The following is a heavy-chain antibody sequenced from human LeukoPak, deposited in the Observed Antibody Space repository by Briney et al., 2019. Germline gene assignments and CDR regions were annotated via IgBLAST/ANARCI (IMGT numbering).Heavy chain of an antibody. CDR3: ARDRAYYYDSSGYYCGY. V-gene: IGHV3-23*01. J-gene: IGHJ4*02. CDR1: EFDFSSHA. D-gene: IGHD3-22*01. CDR2: ISISGSKT. Sequence: PGGSLRLSCAASEFDFSSHAMTWVRQAPGKGLEWVSAISISGSKTYYADSVKGRFTISRDNSKNTLYLQMNSLRAEDTAVYYCARDRAYYYDSSGYYCGYWGQGTLVTVSS.